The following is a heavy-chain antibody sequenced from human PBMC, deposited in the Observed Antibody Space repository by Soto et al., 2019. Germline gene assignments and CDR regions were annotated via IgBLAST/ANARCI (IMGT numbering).Heavy chain of an antibody. D-gene: IGHD3-10*01. J-gene: IGHJ4*02. CDR3: ARRYGWLYFDY. CDR2: IFYSGST. CDR1: GGSTSSYY. Sequence: PSXTLSLTCTVSGGSTSSYYWSCIRQPPGKGLEWIGTIFYSGSTYYNPSLKSRVTISVDTSKNQFSLKLTSVTAADTALYYCARRYGWLYFDYWGQGSLVTVSS. V-gene: IGHV4-39*01.